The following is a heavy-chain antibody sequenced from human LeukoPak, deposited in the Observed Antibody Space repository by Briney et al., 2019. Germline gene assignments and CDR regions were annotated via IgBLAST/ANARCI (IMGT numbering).Heavy chain of an antibody. CDR1: GYTFTSYD. Sequence: GASVKVSCKASGYTFTSYDINWVRQATGQGLEWMGWMNPNSGNTGYAQEFQGRVTMTRNTSISTAYMELSSLRSEDTAVYYCARSLAGGSYSDDAFDIWGQGTMVTVSS. J-gene: IGHJ3*02. V-gene: IGHV1-8*01. CDR3: ARSLAGGSYSDDAFDI. CDR2: MNPNSGNT. D-gene: IGHD1-26*01.